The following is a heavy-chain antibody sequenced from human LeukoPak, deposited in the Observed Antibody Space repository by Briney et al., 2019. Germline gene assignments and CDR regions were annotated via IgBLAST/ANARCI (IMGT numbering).Heavy chain of an antibody. CDR3: ARDFYDILTGSWDWFDP. J-gene: IGHJ5*02. V-gene: IGHV4-4*07. CDR2: IYTSGST. D-gene: IGHD3-9*01. Sequence: SETLSLTCTVSGGSISSYYWSWIRQPAGKGLEWIGRIYTSGSTNYNPSLKSRVTMSADTSKNQFSLKLSSVTAADTAVYYCARDFYDILTGSWDWFDPWGQGTLVTVSS. CDR1: GGSISSYY.